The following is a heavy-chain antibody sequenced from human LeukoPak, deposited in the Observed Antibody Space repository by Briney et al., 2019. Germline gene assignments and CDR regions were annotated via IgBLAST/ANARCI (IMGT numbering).Heavy chain of an antibody. Sequence: GGSLRLSCAASGFTFSSYWMSWVRQAPGKGLEWVANIKQGGSEKYYVDSVKGRFTISRDNAKNSLYLQMNSLRAEDTAVYYCARDGHYYDSSGYPVYFDNWGQGTLVTVSS. CDR3: ARDGHYYDSSGYPVYFDN. CDR1: GFTFSSYW. V-gene: IGHV3-7*01. J-gene: IGHJ4*02. D-gene: IGHD3-22*01. CDR2: IKQGGSEK.